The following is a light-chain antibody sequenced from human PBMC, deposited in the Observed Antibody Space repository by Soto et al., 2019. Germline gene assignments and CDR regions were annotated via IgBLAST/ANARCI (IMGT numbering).Light chain of an antibody. Sequence: ESVLTQSPGTLSVSPGEGASLSCRASQTVSGNYLAWYQQKPGQAPRLLIYGASSRAAGIPARFSGSWSGTDFTLTISRLEPEDFAVYFCQQYGASRAFGQGTKVEIK. J-gene: IGKJ1*01. V-gene: IGKV3-20*01. CDR2: GAS. CDR1: QTVSGNY. CDR3: QQYGASRA.